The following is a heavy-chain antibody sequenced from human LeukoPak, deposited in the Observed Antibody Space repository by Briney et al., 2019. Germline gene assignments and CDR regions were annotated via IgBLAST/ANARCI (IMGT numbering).Heavy chain of an antibody. Sequence: VVSLRLSGTASGFFFSNSWMRWVRQTPGKGLEWVANMKQDGREKYYVDSVKGRFNVSRDNAKNSLYLQMNSLRAEDTAVYYCATGGGSGRYGFPFDCWGQGTLVTVSS. CDR2: MKQDGREK. CDR3: ATGGGSGRYGFPFDC. J-gene: IGHJ4*02. CDR1: GFFFSNSW. V-gene: IGHV3-7*01. D-gene: IGHD6-19*01.